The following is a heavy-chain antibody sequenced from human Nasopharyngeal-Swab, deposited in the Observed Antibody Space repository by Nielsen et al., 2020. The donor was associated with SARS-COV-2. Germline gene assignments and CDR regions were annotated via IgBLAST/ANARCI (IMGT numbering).Heavy chain of an antibody. CDR2: ISYDGNNK. V-gene: IGHV3-30*03. D-gene: IGHD5-12*01. J-gene: IGHJ3*02. Sequence: GGSLRLSCAASGFIFTSFGMHWVRQAPGKGLEWVAVISYDGNNKNYADAVKGRFTISRDDSKNTVYLQMNSLRAEDTAVYYCAREVPYSGHDDAFDIWGQGTMVTVSA. CDR1: GFIFTSFG. CDR3: AREVPYSGHDDAFDI.